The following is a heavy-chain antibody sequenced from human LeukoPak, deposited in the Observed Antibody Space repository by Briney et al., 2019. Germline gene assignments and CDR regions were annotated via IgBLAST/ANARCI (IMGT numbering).Heavy chain of an antibody. CDR3: ARQYDFWSGYYRGGFDY. Sequence: SVKVSCKASGGTFSSYAISWVRQAPGQGLEWMGGIIPIFGTANYAQKLQGRVTITADKSTSTAYMELSSLRSEDTAVYYCARQYDFWSGYYRGGFDYWGQGTLVAVSS. V-gene: IGHV1-69*06. CDR2: IIPIFGTA. CDR1: GGTFSSYA. J-gene: IGHJ4*02. D-gene: IGHD3-3*01.